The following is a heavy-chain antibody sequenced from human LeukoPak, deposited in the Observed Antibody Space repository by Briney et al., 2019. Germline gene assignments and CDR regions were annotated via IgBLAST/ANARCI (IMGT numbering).Heavy chain of an antibody. CDR3: ARVDGGEWYYFDY. J-gene: IGHJ4*02. V-gene: IGHV1-2*02. Sequence: GASVKVSCKASGYTFTRYYMHWVRQAPGQGLEWMGWINPNNGGTNYAQKFQGRVTMTLDTSISTAYMELSRLRSDDTAIYYCARVDGGEWYYFDYWGQGTLVTVSS. CDR1: GYTFTRYY. CDR2: INPNNGGT. D-gene: IGHD2-8*02.